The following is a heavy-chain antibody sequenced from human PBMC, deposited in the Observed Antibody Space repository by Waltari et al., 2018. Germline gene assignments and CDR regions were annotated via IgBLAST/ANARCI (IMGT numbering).Heavy chain of an antibody. V-gene: IGHV1-8*01. CDR3: ARVKEYCSGGSCYDWFDP. J-gene: IGHJ5*02. CDR1: GYTFTSYD. CDR2: MNPNSGNT. Sequence: QVQLVQSGAEVKKPGASVKVSCKASGYTFTSYDINWVRQATGQGLEWMGWMNPNSGNTCYAQKFHGRVTMTRNTSISTAYMELSSLRSEDTAVYYCARVKEYCSGGSCYDWFDPWGQGTLVTVSS. D-gene: IGHD2-15*01.